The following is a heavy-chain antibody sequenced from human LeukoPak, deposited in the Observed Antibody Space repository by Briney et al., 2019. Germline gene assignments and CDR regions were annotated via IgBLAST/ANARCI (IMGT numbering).Heavy chain of an antibody. J-gene: IGHJ4*02. V-gene: IGHV4-39*07. D-gene: IGHD3-22*01. CDR3: ARGVGGYYSYYFDY. CDR2: INHSGST. Sequence: PSETLSLTCTVSGGSISSGGYYWSWIRQPPGKGLEWIGEINHSGSTNYNPSLKSRVTISVDTSKNQFSLKLSSVTAADTAVYYCARGVGGYYSYYFDYWGQGTLVTVSS. CDR1: GGSISSGGYY.